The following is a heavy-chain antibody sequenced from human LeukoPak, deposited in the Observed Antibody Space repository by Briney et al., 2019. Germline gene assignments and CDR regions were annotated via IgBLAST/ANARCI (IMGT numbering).Heavy chain of an antibody. CDR1: GFTFGSYG. V-gene: IGHV3-33*08. CDR3: ARESSLWFGELSMSH. CDR2: IWYDGSNK. J-gene: IGHJ4*02. Sequence: PGGSLRLSCAASGFTFGSYGMHWVRQAPGKGLEWVAVIWYDGSNKYYADSVKGRFTISRDNSKNTLYLQMNSLRAEDTAVYYCARESSLWFGELSMSHWGQGTLVTVSS. D-gene: IGHD3-10*01.